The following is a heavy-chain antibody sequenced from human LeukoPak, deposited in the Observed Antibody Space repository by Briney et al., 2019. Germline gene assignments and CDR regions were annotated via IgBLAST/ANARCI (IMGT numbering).Heavy chain of an antibody. Sequence: GASVKVSCKVSGYTLTELSMHWVRQAPGKGLEWMGGFDPEDGETIYAQKFQGRVTMTEDTSTDTAYMELSSLRSEDTAVYYCATGPQRARRWLQFRRGNWFDPWGQGTLVTVSS. CDR3: ATGPQRARRWLQFRRGNWFDP. CDR1: GYTLTELS. J-gene: IGHJ5*02. V-gene: IGHV1-24*01. D-gene: IGHD5-24*01. CDR2: FDPEDGET.